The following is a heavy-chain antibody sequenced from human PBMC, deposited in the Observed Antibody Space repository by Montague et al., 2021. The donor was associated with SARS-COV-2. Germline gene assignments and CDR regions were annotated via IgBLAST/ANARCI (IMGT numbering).Heavy chain of an antibody. CDR1: GFTFSSYA. CDR3: ARVLDYYGSGSYPLYYYYGMDV. CDR2: VSYDGSNK. J-gene: IGHJ6*02. Sequence: SLRLSCAASGFTFSSYAMHWVRQAPGKGLEWVAVVSYDGSNKYYADSVKGRFTISRDNSKNTLYLQMNSLRAEDTAVYYCARVLDYYGSGSYPLYYYYGMDVWGQRTTVTVSS. D-gene: IGHD3-10*01. V-gene: IGHV3-30*04.